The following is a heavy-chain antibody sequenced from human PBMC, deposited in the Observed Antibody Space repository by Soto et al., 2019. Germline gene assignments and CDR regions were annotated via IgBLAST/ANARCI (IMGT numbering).Heavy chain of an antibody. J-gene: IGHJ4*02. CDR2: ISPYNRNT. CDR3: ARDLDGSGNYYTDY. CDR1: GYTFSSIG. D-gene: IGHD3-10*01. Sequence: ASVKVSCKASGYTFSSIGISWVRHAPGQGLEWMGWISPYNRNTYYAQRLQGRVTMTTDTSTSTAYMELRSLGFDDTAVYFCARDLDGSGNYYTDYWGQGTLVTVSS. V-gene: IGHV1-18*01.